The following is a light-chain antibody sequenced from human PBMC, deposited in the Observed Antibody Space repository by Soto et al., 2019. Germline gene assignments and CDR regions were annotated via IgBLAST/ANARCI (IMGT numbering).Light chain of an antibody. CDR3: QESYSTTWP. Sequence: IDVTQSTSSLSSSVVDRVTITCLSSQGISTDLNWYQQKPGKAPKLRIYAASSLQSGVPSRFSGSGSETDFTLTISSLQPEDFATYSCQESYSTTWPFAEGTKV. V-gene: IGKV1-39*01. CDR1: QGISTD. J-gene: IGKJ1*01. CDR2: AAS.